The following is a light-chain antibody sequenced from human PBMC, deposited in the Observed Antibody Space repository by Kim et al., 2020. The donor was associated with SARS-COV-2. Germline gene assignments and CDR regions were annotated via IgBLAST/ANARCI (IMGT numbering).Light chain of an antibody. CDR2: DVD. J-gene: IGLJ2*01. CDR1: SSDIGDYNY. V-gene: IGLV2-14*03. Sequence: GQSITISCTGTSSDIGDYNYVSWFQHHPDEAPKLLIYDVDQRPSGISTRFSGSKSANTASLTISGLQTEDEADYYCLSYTGSATLIFGGGTKLTVL. CDR3: LSYTGSATLI.